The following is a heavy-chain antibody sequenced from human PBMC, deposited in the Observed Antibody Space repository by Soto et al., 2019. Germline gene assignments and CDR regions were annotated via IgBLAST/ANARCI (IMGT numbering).Heavy chain of an antibody. V-gene: IGHV4-59*01. CDR1: GGSINSYY. J-gene: IGHJ4*02. CDR2: IYYSGST. Sequence: SETLSLTCTVSGGSINSYYWSWIRQPPGKGLEWIGYIYYSGSTNYNPSLKSRVTISVDTSKNQFSLKLSSVTAADTAVYYCARDGDGKLPDWGQGTLVTVSS. D-gene: IGHD1-7*01. CDR3: ARDGDGKLPD.